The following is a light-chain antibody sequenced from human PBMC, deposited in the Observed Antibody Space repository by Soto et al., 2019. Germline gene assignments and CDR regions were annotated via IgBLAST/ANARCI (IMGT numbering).Light chain of an antibody. CDR3: QQYGSSPWT. V-gene: IGKV3-20*01. CDR2: GAS. CDR1: QSVSSSF. Sequence: EIVLTQSPGTLSLSPGERATLSCRASQSVSSSFLAWYQQKPGQAPRLLIYGASIRATGIPDRFSGSGSGTDFNLTISRVEPEDFAVYYCQQYGSSPWTFGQGTKVEIK. J-gene: IGKJ1*01.